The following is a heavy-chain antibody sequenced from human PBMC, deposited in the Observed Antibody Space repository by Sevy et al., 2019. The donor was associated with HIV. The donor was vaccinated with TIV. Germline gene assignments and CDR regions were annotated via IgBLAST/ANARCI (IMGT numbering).Heavy chain of an antibody. CDR2: FSFSCGRR. CDR1: GFTFTKYS. CDR3: AREGSTQPNDY. D-gene: IGHD3-10*01. V-gene: IGHV3-23*01. Sequence: GGSLRLSCAASGFTFTKYSMSWVRQAPGKGLEWVSTFSFSCGRRNYADSVKGRVTIPRDDSKNTPYLQMNSLRAEDTATYFCAREGSTQPNDYWGQGTLVTVSS. J-gene: IGHJ4*02.